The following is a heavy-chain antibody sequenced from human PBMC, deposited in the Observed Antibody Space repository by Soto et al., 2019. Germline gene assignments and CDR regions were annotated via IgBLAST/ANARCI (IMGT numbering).Heavy chain of an antibody. Sequence: PSETLSLTCTLSGDSISSSTYYWGWRRQPPGKGLEWIGSIYYSGSTYYNPSLKSRVTISVDTSKKQFSLKLSSVTAADTAVYYCARKLERFVGDAFDDWGQGTMVTVSS. J-gene: IGHJ3*01. CDR1: GDSISSSTYY. CDR3: ARKLERFVGDAFDD. V-gene: IGHV4-39*01. CDR2: IYYSGST. D-gene: IGHD3-16*01.